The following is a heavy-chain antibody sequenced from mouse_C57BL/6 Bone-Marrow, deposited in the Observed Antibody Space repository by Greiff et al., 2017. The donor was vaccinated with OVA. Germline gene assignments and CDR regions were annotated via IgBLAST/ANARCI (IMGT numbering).Heavy chain of an antibody. CDR3: ARSGHYYGSRDY. Sequence: VQLQQSGAELVRPGTSVKVSCKASGYAFTNYLIEWVKQRPGQGLEWIGVINPGSGGTNYNEKFKGKATLTADKSSSTAYMQLSSLTSEDSAVYFCARSGHYYGSRDYWGQGTTLTVSS. D-gene: IGHD1-1*01. V-gene: IGHV1-54*01. CDR2: INPGSGGT. CDR1: GYAFTNYL. J-gene: IGHJ2*01.